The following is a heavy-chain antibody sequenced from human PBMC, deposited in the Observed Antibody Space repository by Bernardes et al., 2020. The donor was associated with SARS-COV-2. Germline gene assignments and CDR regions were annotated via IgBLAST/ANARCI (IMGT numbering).Heavy chain of an antibody. D-gene: IGHD2-8*01. Sequence: GASLKISSQASGYTFNDYWLVWVRKMPGKGLEWMGIIYPGDSDTRYSPSFQGQVTISADKSINTAYVSWARLKASDTAIYYCARLGTLGVPGERTNNGMDVWGQGTTVNVSS. CDR2: IYPGDSDT. V-gene: IGHV5-51*01. CDR3: ARLGTLGVPGERTNNGMDV. J-gene: IGHJ6*02. CDR1: GYTFNDYW.